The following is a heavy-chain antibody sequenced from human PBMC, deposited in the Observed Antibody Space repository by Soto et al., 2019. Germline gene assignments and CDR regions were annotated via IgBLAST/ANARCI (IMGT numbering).Heavy chain of an antibody. CDR3: ARDRYISSWPIKYYYYYGMDV. Sequence: QVQLVESGGGVVQPGRSLRLSCAASGFTFSSYAMHWVRQAPGKGLEWVAVISYDGSNKYYADSVKGRFTISRDNSKNTLYLQMNSLRAEDTAVYYCARDRYISSWPIKYYYYYGMDVWGQGTTVTVSS. CDR2: ISYDGSNK. CDR1: GFTFSSYA. V-gene: IGHV3-30-3*01. D-gene: IGHD6-13*01. J-gene: IGHJ6*02.